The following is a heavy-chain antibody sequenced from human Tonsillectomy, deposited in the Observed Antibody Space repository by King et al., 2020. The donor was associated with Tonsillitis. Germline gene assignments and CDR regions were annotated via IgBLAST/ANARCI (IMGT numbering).Heavy chain of an antibody. CDR3: ARGGYDSSGYYPTVDS. D-gene: IGHD3-22*01. V-gene: IGHV4-34*01. CDR2: INHSGST. J-gene: IGHJ4*02. Sequence: VQLQQWGAGLLKPSETLSLTCAVYGGSFSDYYWSWIRQPPGKGLEWIGEINHSGSTNYNPSLKSRVTVSVATSKNQFSLKLSSVTAADKAVYYCARGGYDSSGYYPTVDSWGQGTLFTVSS. CDR1: GGSFSDYY.